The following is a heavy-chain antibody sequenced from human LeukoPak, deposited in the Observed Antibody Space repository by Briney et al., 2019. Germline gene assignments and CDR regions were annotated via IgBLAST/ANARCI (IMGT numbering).Heavy chain of an antibody. V-gene: IGHV3-23*01. Sequence: GGSLRLSCAASGFTFSSYAMSWVRQAPGKGLEWVSAISGSGGSTYYADSVKGRFTISRDNSKNTLYLQMNSLRAEDTAVYHCAKRVDDYGDYFDYWGQGTLVTVSS. D-gene: IGHD4-17*01. J-gene: IGHJ4*02. CDR2: ISGSGGST. CDR1: GFTFSSYA. CDR3: AKRVDDYGDYFDY.